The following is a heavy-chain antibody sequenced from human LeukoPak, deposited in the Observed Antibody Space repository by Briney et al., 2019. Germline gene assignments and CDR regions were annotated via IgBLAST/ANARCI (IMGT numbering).Heavy chain of an antibody. J-gene: IGHJ4*02. CDR2: ILYDGRNK. V-gene: IGHV3-30*02. D-gene: IGHD5-18*01. Sequence: GGSLRLSCAASGFTFSRYGMHWVRQAPGKGLEWVAFILYDGRNKYYADSGKGRFTISRDNSKNTLYLQMNSLKAEDTAVYYCAKDREGIQLWLIDYWGQGTLVTVSS. CDR1: GFTFSRYG. CDR3: AKDREGIQLWLIDY.